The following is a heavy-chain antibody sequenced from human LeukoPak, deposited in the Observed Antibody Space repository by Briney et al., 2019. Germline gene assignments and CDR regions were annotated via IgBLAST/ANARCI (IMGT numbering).Heavy chain of an antibody. CDR2: ISAYNGNT. CDR1: GYTFTSYG. J-gene: IGHJ3*02. CDR3: ARGEIYRIVGATDAFDI. Sequence: ASVKVSCKASGYTFTSYGISWVRQAPGQGLEWMGWISAYNGNTNYAQKLQGRVTMTTDTSTSTAYMELRSLRSDDTAVYYCARGEIYRIVGATDAFDIWGQGTMVTVSS. V-gene: IGHV1-18*01. D-gene: IGHD1-26*01.